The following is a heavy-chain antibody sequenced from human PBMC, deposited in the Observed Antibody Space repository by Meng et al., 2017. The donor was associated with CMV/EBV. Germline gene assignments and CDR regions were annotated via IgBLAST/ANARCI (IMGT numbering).Heavy chain of an antibody. CDR1: GGSISSSSYY. Sequence: SETLSLTCTVSGGSISSSSYYWGWIRQPPGKGLEWIGSIYYSGSTYYNPSLKSRVTISVDTSKNQFSLKLSSVTAADTDVYYCASRPGYCSSTSCYRRSHFDYWGQGTLVTVSS. J-gene: IGHJ4*02. CDR2: IYYSGST. CDR3: ASRPGYCSSTSCYRRSHFDY. D-gene: IGHD2-2*01. V-gene: IGHV4-39*07.